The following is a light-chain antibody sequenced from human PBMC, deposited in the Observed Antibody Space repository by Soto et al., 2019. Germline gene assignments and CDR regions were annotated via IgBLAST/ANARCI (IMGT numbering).Light chain of an antibody. CDR2: DAS. V-gene: IGKV1-5*01. J-gene: IGKJ1*01. Sequence: DRQMTQSPSTLSESVGDRVTITCRASQSISSWLAWYQQKPGKAPRLLIYDASYLERGVPPRFSGSGSGTEFTLTISDLQPDDLATYYCQQYNSFWTFGQGTKVDIK. CDR1: QSISSW. CDR3: QQYNSFWT.